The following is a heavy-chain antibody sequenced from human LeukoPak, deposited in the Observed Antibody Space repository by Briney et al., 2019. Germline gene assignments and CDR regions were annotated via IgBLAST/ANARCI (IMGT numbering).Heavy chain of an antibody. CDR3: AKDSYYYDSSGYHY. Sequence: GGSLRLSCAASGFTFSSYSMNWVRQAPGKGLEWVSSISSSSSYIYYADSVKGRFTISRDNAKNSLYLQMNSLRAEDTAVYYCAKDSYYYDSSGYHYWGQGTLVTVSS. CDR2: ISSSSSYI. J-gene: IGHJ4*02. V-gene: IGHV3-21*01. CDR1: GFTFSSYS. D-gene: IGHD3-22*01.